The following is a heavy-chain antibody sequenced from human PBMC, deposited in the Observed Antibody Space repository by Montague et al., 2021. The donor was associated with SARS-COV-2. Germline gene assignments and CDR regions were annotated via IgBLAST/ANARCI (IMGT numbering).Heavy chain of an antibody. J-gene: IGHJ4*02. D-gene: IGHD2-15*01. CDR3: AKDLVDY. CDR2: ISGGDGST. V-gene: IGHV3-23*01. Sequence: SLRLSCAASGFRFSNFAMSWVRRVPGKGLEWVSSISGGDGSTYYADSVKGRFTISRDNSKNTLYLQMNSLRAGDTAVYYCAKDLVDYWGQGTLVTVSS. CDR1: GFRFSNFA.